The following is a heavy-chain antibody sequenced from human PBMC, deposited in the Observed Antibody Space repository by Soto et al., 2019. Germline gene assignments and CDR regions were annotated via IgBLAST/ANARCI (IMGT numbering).Heavy chain of an antibody. CDR2: IGTAGDT. Sequence: GGSLRLSCAASGFTFSSYDMHWVRQATGKGLEWVSAIGTAGDTYYPGSVKGRFTISRENAKNSVYLQMNSLRAEDTAVYYCARGIVATIRLGRYYYYGMDVWGQGTTVTVSS. CDR3: ARGIVATIRLGRYYYYGMDV. CDR1: GFTFSSYD. D-gene: IGHD5-12*01. J-gene: IGHJ6*02. V-gene: IGHV3-13*01.